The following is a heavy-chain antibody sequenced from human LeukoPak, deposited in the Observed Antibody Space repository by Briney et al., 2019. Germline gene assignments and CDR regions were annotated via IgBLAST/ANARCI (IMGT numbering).Heavy chain of an antibody. Sequence: SETLSLTCAVYGGSFSGYYWSWIRQPPGKGLEWIGEINHSGSTNYNPPLKSRVTISVDTSKNQFSLKLSSVTAADTAVYYCARASRAQGYCSSTSCYRAYYYYGMDVWGQGTTVTVSS. V-gene: IGHV4-34*01. CDR2: INHSGST. CDR3: ARASRAQGYCSSTSCYRAYYYYGMDV. J-gene: IGHJ6*02. D-gene: IGHD2-2*02. CDR1: GGSFSGYY.